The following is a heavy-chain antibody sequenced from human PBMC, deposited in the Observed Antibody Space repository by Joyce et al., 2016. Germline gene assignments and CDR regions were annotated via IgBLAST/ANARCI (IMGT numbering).Heavy chain of an antibody. V-gene: IGHV3-30*04. CDR1: GFTFSSYA. Sequence: QVQLVESGGGVVQPGRSLRLSCAASGFTFSSYAMYWVRQAPGKGLEWVAVLSVDGSSKYYADSVKGRFTISRDNSKNTLYLQMNSLRAEDTAVYYCARELASPHAYWGQGTLVTVSS. D-gene: IGHD3-3*02. CDR3: ARELASPHAY. J-gene: IGHJ4*02. CDR2: LSVDGSSK.